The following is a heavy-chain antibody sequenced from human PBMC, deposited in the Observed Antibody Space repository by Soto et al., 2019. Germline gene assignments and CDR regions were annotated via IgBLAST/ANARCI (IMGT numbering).Heavy chain of an antibody. Sequence: QVQLVQSGAEVKKPGASVKVSCKASGYKFINHYMHWVRQAPGVGLEWMGIINPNGGGTDYAQKFPGRVTMTSDTSASTVHMELSSLTSEDTGVYFCARDSSASATSYSFDNWGQGTLVTVSS. CDR1: GYKFINHY. J-gene: IGHJ4*02. CDR3: ARDSSASATSYSFDN. V-gene: IGHV1-46*01. D-gene: IGHD6-25*01. CDR2: INPNGGGT.